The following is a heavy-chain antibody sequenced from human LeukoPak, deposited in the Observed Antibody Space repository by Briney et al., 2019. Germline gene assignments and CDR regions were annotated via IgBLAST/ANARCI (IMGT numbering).Heavy chain of an antibody. CDR1: GSTFSHYW. CDR3: AREGPYGSGSYYPNYYYYGMDV. CDR2: ISYDGSNK. D-gene: IGHD3-10*01. V-gene: IGHV3-30-3*01. Sequence: QPGGSLRLSCAASGSTFSHYWMHWVRQAPGKGLEWVAVISYDGSNKYYADSVKGRFTISRDNSKNTLYLQMNSLRAEDTAVYYCAREGPYGSGSYYPNYYYYGMDVWGQGTTVTVSS. J-gene: IGHJ6*02.